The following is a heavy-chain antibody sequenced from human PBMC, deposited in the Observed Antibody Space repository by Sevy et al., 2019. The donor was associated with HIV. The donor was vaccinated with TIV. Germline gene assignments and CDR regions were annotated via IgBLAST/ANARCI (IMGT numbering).Heavy chain of an antibody. CDR2: IIPIFGTA. V-gene: IGHV1-69*13. J-gene: IGHJ4*02. CDR3: ASALDWNVPPFHY. CDR1: GGTFSSYA. D-gene: IGHD1-1*01. Sequence: ASVKVSCKASGGTFSSYAISWVRQAPGQGLEWMGGIIPIFGTANYAQRFQGRVTITADESTSTAYMELSSLRSEDTAVYYCASALDWNVPPFHYWGQGTLVTVSS.